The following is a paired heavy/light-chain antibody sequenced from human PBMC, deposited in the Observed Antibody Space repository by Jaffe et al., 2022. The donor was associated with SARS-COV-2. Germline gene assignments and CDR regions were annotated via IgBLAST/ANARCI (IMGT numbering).Heavy chain of an antibody. CDR1: GFTFTDSY. J-gene: IGHJ4*02. V-gene: IGHV3-11*01. CDR2: ISGGDGNII. Sequence: VQLVASGGALVKPGGSLRLSCAASGFTFTDSYMSWIRQPPGKGVEWISYISGGDGNIIYYAESVRGRFTISRDNAHKSLYLQMDNLRPEDTATYYCARERLTIFGVTPPRDDWGPGTLVTVAS. CDR3: ARERLTIFGVTPPRDD. D-gene: IGHD3-3*01.
Light chain of an antibody. J-gene: IGLJ3*02. CDR1: ELGRKY. V-gene: IGLV3-1*01. CDR3: QAWDSTSGV. Sequence: SYELTQASSVSVSPGQTANITCSGDELGRKYACWYQHKPGQTPVLVMYQNKKRPLGIPDRFSGSNTGNTATLTIRETQAMDEADYYCQAWDSTSGVFGGGTKLTVL. CDR2: QNK.